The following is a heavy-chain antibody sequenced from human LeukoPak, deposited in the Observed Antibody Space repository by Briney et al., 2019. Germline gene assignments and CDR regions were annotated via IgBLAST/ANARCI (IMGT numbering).Heavy chain of an antibody. V-gene: IGHV3-7*01. J-gene: IGHJ3*02. CDR1: GFTFSSYW. D-gene: IGHD2-15*01. Sequence: GGSLRLSCAASGFTFSSYWMSWVRQAPGKGLEWVANIKQDGSEKYYVDSVKGRFTISRDNAKNSLYLQMNSLRAEDTAVYYCAREGGMDCSGGSCYGAFDIWGQGTMVTVSS. CDR3: AREGGMDCSGGSCYGAFDI. CDR2: IKQDGSEK.